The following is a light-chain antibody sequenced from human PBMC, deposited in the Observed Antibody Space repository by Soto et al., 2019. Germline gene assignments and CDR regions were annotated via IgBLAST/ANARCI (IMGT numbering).Light chain of an antibody. CDR2: GAS. CDR1: QSVSSNF. CDR3: QQYGSSPWT. V-gene: IGKV3-20*01. J-gene: IGKJ1*01. Sequence: EIVLTQSPGTLSLSPGERSTLSCRASQSVSSNFLAWYQQRPGQAPRLLIYGASNRATGVPDRFSGSGSGTDFTLTISRLEPEDFAVYYCQQYGSSPWTFGQGTMGDIK.